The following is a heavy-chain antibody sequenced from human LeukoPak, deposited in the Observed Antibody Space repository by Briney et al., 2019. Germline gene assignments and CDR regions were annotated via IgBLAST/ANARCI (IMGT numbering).Heavy chain of an antibody. CDR3: AKAEQWLVFGRVWFDY. J-gene: IGHJ4*02. CDR2: ISGSGGST. V-gene: IGHV3-23*01. CDR1: GFTFSSYA. Sequence: GGSLRLSCAASGFTFSSYAMSWVRQAPGKGLEWVSAISGSGGSTYYADSVKGRFTISRDNSKNTLYLQMNSLRAEDTAVYYCAKAEQWLVFGRVWFDYWGQGTLVTVSS. D-gene: IGHD6-19*01.